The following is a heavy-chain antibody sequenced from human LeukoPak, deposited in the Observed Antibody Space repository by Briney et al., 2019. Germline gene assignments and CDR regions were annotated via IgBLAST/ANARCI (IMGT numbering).Heavy chain of an antibody. V-gene: IGHV3-7*01. J-gene: IGHJ4*02. CDR2: MKQDGSEK. CDR1: GINFRGYW. CDR3: ARDLGHTGYDLYDY. D-gene: IGHD5-12*01. Sequence: GGSLRLSCAVSGINFRGYWMAWVRQAPGEGLEWVANMKQDGSEKYYVDSVKGRFTISRDNAKNSLYLEMNSLRVEDTAVCYCARDLGHTGYDLYDYWGQGTLVTVSS.